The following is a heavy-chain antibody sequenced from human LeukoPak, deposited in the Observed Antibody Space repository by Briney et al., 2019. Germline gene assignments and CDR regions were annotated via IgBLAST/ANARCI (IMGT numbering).Heavy chain of an antibody. V-gene: IGHV3-23*01. CDR1: GFTFSSYA. D-gene: IGHD3-3*01. Sequence: PGGSLRLSCAASGFTFSSYAMGWVRQAPGKGLEWVSAISGSGGSTYYADSVKGRFTISRDNSKNTLYLQMNSLRAEDTAVFYCAKDSDIWSGYYSLDYWGQGTLVTVSS. J-gene: IGHJ4*02. CDR2: ISGSGGST. CDR3: AKDSDIWSGYYSLDY.